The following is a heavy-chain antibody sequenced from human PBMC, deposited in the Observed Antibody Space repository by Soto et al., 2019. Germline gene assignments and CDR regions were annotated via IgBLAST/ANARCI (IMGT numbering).Heavy chain of an antibody. J-gene: IGHJ4*02. CDR3: ARSPGGPMTPGDY. CDR1: GYTFTSYA. CDR2: INAGNGNT. D-gene: IGHD3-10*01. Sequence: QVQLVQSGAEEKKPGASVKVSCKASGYTFTSYAMHWVRQAPGQRLEWMGWINAGNGNTKYSQKFQGRVTITRDTSASTDYMELSSLRSEDTAVYYCARSPGGPMTPGDYWGQGTLVTVSS. V-gene: IGHV1-3*05.